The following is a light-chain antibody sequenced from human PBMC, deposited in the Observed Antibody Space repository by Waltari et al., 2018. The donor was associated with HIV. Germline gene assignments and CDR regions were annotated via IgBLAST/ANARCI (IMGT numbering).Light chain of an antibody. Sequence: QSALTQPASVSGSPGQSLTISCTGTGSDAGSYNLVSWYQQYPGKAPKLIIYEGSKRPSWISNRFSGSQSGNTASLTISGLQAEDEADYYCCSYAVSSTSVIFGGGTKLTVL. CDR1: GSDAGSYNL. CDR2: EGS. CDR3: CSYAVSSTSVI. V-gene: IGLV2-23*01. J-gene: IGLJ2*01.